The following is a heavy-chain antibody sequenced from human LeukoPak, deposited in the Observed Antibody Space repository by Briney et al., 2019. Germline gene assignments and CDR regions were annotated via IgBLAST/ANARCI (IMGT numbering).Heavy chain of an antibody. Sequence: GGSLRLSCAASGFTFSSYGMHWVRQAPGKGLEWVAVISYDGSNKYYVDSVKGRFTISRDNSKNTLYLQMNSLRAEDTAVYYCAKAIAVAWDYYYYGMDVWGQGTTVTVSS. CDR3: AKAIAVAWDYYYYGMDV. J-gene: IGHJ6*02. D-gene: IGHD6-19*01. V-gene: IGHV3-30*18. CDR2: ISYDGSNK. CDR1: GFTFSSYG.